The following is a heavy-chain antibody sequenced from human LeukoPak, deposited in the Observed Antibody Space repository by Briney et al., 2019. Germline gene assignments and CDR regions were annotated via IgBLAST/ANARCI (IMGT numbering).Heavy chain of an antibody. Sequence: PSETLSLTCTVSGGSISSYYWSWIRQPPGKGLEWIGYIYYSGSTNYNPSLKSRVTISVDTSKNQFSLKLSSVTAADTAVYYCARSGSGWHKGKYYYYGMDVWGQGTTVTVSS. D-gene: IGHD6-19*01. CDR2: IYYSGST. V-gene: IGHV4-59*01. CDR3: ARSGSGWHKGKYYYYGMDV. CDR1: GGSISSYY. J-gene: IGHJ6*02.